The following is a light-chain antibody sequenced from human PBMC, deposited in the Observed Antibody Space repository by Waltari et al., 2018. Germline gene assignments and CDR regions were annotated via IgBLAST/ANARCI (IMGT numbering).Light chain of an antibody. J-gene: IGLJ2*01. CDR1: ALSKQF. Sequence: SYELTQPPSVSVSPGQTARITCSGDALSKQFGYWYQQKSGRAPVLMIYTVSGRPSGIPERFSGSSSGTTVTLTISAVKPEDEADYYCQSAHSNGSDVVFGGGTKLTVL. CDR3: QSAHSNGSDVV. V-gene: IGLV3-25*03. CDR2: TVS.